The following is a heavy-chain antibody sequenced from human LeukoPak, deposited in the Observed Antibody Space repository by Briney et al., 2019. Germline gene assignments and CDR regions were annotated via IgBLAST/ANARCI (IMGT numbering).Heavy chain of an antibody. D-gene: IGHD4-23*01. CDR3: ARARALYGGNSYYFDY. Sequence: SETLSLTCAVYGGSFSGYYWSWIRQPPGKGLEWIGEINHSGSTNYNPSLKSRVTMSVDTSKNQFSLKLSSVTAADTAVYYCARARALYGGNSYYFDYWGQGTLVTVSS. J-gene: IGHJ4*02. CDR1: GGSFSGYY. V-gene: IGHV4-34*01. CDR2: INHSGST.